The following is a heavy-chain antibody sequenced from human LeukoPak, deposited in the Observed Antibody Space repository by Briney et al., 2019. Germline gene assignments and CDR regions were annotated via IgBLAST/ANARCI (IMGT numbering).Heavy chain of an antibody. J-gene: IGHJ4*02. CDR1: GYTFTSYY. CDR3: ARDGLNWNVLFDY. V-gene: IGHV1-46*01. CDR2: INPSGGST. D-gene: IGHD1-20*01. Sequence: GASVKVSCKASGYTFTSYYMHWVRQAPGQGLEWMGIINPSGGSTSYAQKFQGRVTMTRDMSTSTVYTELSSLRSEDTAVYYCARDGLNWNVLFDYWGQGTLVTVSS.